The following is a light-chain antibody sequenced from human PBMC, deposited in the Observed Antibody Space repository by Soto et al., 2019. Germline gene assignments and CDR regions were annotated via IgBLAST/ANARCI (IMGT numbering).Light chain of an antibody. CDR1: QSVSSSY. CDR2: GAS. V-gene: IGKV3-20*01. CDR3: QQYGSSPPYS. J-gene: IGKJ2*01. Sequence: EIVLTQSPGTLSLSPGERATLSCRASQSVSSSYLAWYQQKPGQAPSLLIYGASSRASGIPDRFSGSGSGTDFTLTISRLEPEYFAVYYCQQYGSSPPYSFGQGTKLAIK.